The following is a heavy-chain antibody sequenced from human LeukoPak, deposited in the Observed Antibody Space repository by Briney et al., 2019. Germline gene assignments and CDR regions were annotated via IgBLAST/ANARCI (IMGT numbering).Heavy chain of an antibody. CDR3: ARAISTVAGGGTFDY. D-gene: IGHD6-19*01. V-gene: IGHV4-38-2*02. CDR2: IYHSGST. J-gene: IGHJ4*02. Sequence: PSETLSLTCTVSGYSISSGYDWGWIRQPPGKGLEWMGSIYHSGSTYYNPSLKSRVTISVDTSKNQFSLKLSSVTAADTAVYYCARAISTVAGGGTFDYWGQGTLVTVSS. CDR1: GYSISSGYD.